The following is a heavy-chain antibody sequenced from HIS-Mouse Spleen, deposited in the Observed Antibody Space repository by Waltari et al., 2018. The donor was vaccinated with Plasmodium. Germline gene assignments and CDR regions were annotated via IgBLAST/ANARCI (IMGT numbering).Heavy chain of an antibody. D-gene: IGHD6-13*01. V-gene: IGHV3-48*01. CDR3: AREKHSSSWYDAFDI. CDR2: ISSISGTI. Sequence: EVQLVESGGGLVQPGGSLRLSCAASGFTFSSYSMNWVRQAPGKGLCWVSFISSISGTIYYADSVKCRFTSSRDNAKNSLFLQMNSLRAEDTAVYYCAREKHSSSWYDAFDIWGQGTMVTVSS. J-gene: IGHJ3*02. CDR1: GFTFSSYS.